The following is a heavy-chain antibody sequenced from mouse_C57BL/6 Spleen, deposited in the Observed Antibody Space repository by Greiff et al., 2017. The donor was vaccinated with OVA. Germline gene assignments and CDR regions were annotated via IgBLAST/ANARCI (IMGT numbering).Heavy chain of an antibody. Sequence: QVQLQQPGAELVKPGASVKLSCKASGYTFTSYWMHWVKQRPGRGLEWIGRIDPNSGSTKYNEKFKGKATLTADKSSSTAYMQLNSLTSEDSAVYFCYGSSPYWYFDVWGTGTTVTVSS. CDR1: GYTFTSYW. CDR2: IDPNSGST. J-gene: IGHJ1*03. CDR3: YGSSPYWYFDV. V-gene: IGHV1-62-3*01. D-gene: IGHD1-1*01.